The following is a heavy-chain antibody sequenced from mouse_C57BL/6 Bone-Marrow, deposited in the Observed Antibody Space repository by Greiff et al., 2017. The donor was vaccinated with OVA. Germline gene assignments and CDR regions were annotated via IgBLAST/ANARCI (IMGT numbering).Heavy chain of an antibody. CDR2: ISTGGGST. CDR3: ARDYVYSYAMDY. V-gene: IGHV5-12*01. CDR1: GFTFSDYY. D-gene: IGHD2-2*01. J-gene: IGHJ4*01. Sequence: EVQLVESGGGLVQPGGSLKLSCEASGFTFSDYYMYWVSQTPEKRLEWVAYISTGGGSTNYTDNVKGRFTISRDNAKNTLYMHISGLKCEDTAMYYCARDYVYSYAMDYWGQGTSVTVSS.